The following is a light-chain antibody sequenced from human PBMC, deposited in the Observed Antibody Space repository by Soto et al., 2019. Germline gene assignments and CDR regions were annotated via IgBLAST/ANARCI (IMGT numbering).Light chain of an antibody. CDR1: SSDVGGYNY. V-gene: IGLV2-14*01. J-gene: IGLJ1*01. Sequence: QSALAQPASVSGSPGQSITISCTGTSSDVGGYNYVSWYQQHPGKAPKLMIYEVSNRPSGVSNRFSGSKSGNTASLTISGLRAEDEADYYCSSYTSSSTYVFGTGTK. CDR2: EVS. CDR3: SSYTSSSTYV.